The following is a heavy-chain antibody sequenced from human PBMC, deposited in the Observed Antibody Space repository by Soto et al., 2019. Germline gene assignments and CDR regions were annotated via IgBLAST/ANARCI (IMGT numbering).Heavy chain of an antibody. J-gene: IGHJ4*02. CDR1: GGSISSYY. CDR3: ARRYGYYFDY. Sequence: QVQLQESGPGLVKPSETLSLTCTVSGGSISSYYWSWIRQPPGKGLEWIGYIYYSGSTNYHPSLKSRSTISVDTSKHQLSLKLSSVTAADTAVYYCARRYGYYFDYWGQGTLVTVSS. D-gene: IGHD4-17*01. V-gene: IGHV4-59*08. CDR2: IYYSGST.